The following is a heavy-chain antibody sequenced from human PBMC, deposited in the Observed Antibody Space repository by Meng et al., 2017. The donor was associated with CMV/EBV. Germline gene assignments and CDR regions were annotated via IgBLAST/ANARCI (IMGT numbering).Heavy chain of an antibody. V-gene: IGHV2-70*20. CDR3: ARIAYGGNSGYFGY. Sequence: SGPTLVKPTQTLTLTCTFSGFSLSTSGMCVSWVRQPPGKALEWLALIDWDDDKYYSTSLKTRLTISKDTSKNQVVLTMTNMDPVDTATYYCARIAYGGNSGYFGYWGQGTLVTVSS. CDR2: IDWDDDK. J-gene: IGHJ4*02. CDR1: GFSLSTSGMC. D-gene: IGHD4-23*01.